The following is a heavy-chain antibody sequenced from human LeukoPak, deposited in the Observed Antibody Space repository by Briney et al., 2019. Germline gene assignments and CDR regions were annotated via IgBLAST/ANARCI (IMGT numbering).Heavy chain of an antibody. V-gene: IGHV4-39*01. D-gene: IGHD3-3*01. J-gene: IGHJ4*02. CDR2: IYYSGST. CDR3: ARCGYYDFWSGYNPATFDY. CDR1: GGSISSSSYY. Sequence: SETLSLTCTVSGGSISSSSYYWGWIRQPPGKGLEWIGSIYYSGSTYYSPSLKSRATISVDTSKNQFSLKLSSVTAADTAVYYCARCGYYDFWSGYNPATFDYWGQGTLVTVSS.